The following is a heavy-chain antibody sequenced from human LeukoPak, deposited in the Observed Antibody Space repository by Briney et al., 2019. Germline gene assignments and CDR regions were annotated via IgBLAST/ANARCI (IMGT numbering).Heavy chain of an antibody. V-gene: IGHV3-74*03. Sequence: GGSLRLSCAASGFSFRYYWMHWVRQAPGKGLVWVSRINRDGSTTTYADSVKGRFTVSRDNAKNTPYLDMNSLRAEDTAVYFCASPGIVAAGPFDYWGQGTLVTVSS. J-gene: IGHJ4*02. CDR1: GFSFRYYW. CDR3: ASPGIVAAGPFDY. D-gene: IGHD6-13*01. CDR2: INRDGSTT.